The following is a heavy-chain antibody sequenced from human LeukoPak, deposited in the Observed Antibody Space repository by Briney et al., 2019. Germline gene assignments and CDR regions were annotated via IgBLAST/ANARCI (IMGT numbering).Heavy chain of an antibody. Sequence: GGSLRLSCAASGFTFSSYGMHWVRQAPGKGLEWVAVISYDGSNKYYADSVKGRFTISRDNSKNTLYLQMNSLRAEDTAVYYCAKTDSSGYYFFDYWGQGTLVTVSS. CDR3: AKTDSSGYYFFDY. J-gene: IGHJ4*02. CDR1: GFTFSSYG. V-gene: IGHV3-30*18. CDR2: ISYDGSNK. D-gene: IGHD3-22*01.